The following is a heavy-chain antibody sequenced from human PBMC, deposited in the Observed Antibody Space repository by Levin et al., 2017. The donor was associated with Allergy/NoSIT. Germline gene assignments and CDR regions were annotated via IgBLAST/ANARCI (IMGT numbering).Heavy chain of an antibody. CDR3: ARGCTRVRGSTSGVHMDV. CDR2: INHSGST. J-gene: IGHJ6*03. D-gene: IGHD2-2*01. CDR1: GGSFSGYY. V-gene: IGHV4-34*01. Sequence: SETLSLTCAVYGGSFSGYYWSWIRQPPGKGLEWIGEINHSGSTNYNPSLKSRVTISVDTSKNQFSLKLSSVTAAATAVYYCARGCTRVRGSTSGVHMDVWGKGTTVTVSS.